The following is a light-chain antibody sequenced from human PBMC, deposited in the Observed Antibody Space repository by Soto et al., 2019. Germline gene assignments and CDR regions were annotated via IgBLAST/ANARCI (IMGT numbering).Light chain of an antibody. CDR3: QQYNTYST. J-gene: IGKJ5*01. V-gene: IGKV1-33*01. CDR1: LDISSY. CDR2: DAS. Sequence: DIQMTQSPSSLSASVGDRVTITCQASLDISSYLNWYQQKPGKAPKLLIYDASNLETGDRSRCSGSGSGIDFTFSGRRLQPEDIATYYCQQYNTYSTFGQGTRLEI.